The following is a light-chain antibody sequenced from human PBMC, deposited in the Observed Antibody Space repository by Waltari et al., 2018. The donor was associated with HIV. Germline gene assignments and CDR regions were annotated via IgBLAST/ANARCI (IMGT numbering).Light chain of an antibody. Sequence: SSELTQDPAVSVALGQTVRITCQGDSVRTYYASWYQQKPGQAPVLGFYDTKNRPAGIPDRFAGSTSGDTAALTITGAQAEDEADYYCSSRDDIGHWFFGAGTKVTVL. CDR1: SVRTYY. V-gene: IGLV3-19*01. CDR2: DTK. J-gene: IGLJ3*02. CDR3: SSRDDIGHWF.